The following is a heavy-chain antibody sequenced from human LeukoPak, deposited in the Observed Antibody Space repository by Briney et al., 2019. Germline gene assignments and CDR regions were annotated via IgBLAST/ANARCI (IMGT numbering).Heavy chain of an antibody. V-gene: IGHV4-59*01. D-gene: IGHD4-17*01. CDR1: GGSISSYY. Sequence: SETLSLTCTVSGGSISSYYWSWIRQPPGKGLEWIGYIYYSGSTNYNPSLKSRVTISVDTSKNQFSLKLSSVTAADTAVYYCARENYGDYGENSFDPWGQGTLVTVSS. CDR2: IYYSGST. J-gene: IGHJ5*02. CDR3: ARENYGDYGENSFDP.